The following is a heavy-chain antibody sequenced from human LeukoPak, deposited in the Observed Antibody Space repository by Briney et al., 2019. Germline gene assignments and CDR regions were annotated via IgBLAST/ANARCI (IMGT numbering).Heavy chain of an antibody. J-gene: IGHJ4*02. V-gene: IGHV3-30*18. CDR3: AKGCSSTSCAIEFDS. CDR1: GLTFRSYW. Sequence: GGSLRLSCAASGLTFRSYWMHWVRQAPGKGLEWVAGMSYDGGHRYYGDSVKGRFTISRDNSKDTVYVEMNSLRPEDTALYYCAKGCSSTSCAIEFDSWGQGTLVTVSS. CDR2: MSYDGGHR. D-gene: IGHD2-2*01.